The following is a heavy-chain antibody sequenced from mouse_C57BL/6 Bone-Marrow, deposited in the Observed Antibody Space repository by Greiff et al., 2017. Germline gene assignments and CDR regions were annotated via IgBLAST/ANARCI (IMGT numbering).Heavy chain of an antibody. Sequence: EVKLVESGGGLVKPGGSLKLSCAASGFTFSSYAMSWVRQTPEKRLEWVATISDGGSYTYYPDNVKGRFTISRDNAKNHLDLQMSHLKAEDTAMYYCARGGGFTTVVATYWYFDVWGTGTTVTVSS. V-gene: IGHV5-4*03. CDR1: GFTFSSYA. CDR3: ARGGGFTTVVATYWYFDV. CDR2: ISDGGSYT. J-gene: IGHJ1*03. D-gene: IGHD1-1*01.